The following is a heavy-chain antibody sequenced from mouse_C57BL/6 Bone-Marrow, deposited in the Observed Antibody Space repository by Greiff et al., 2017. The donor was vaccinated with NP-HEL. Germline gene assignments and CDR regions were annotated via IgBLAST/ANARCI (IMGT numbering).Heavy chain of an antibody. Sequence: EVQVVESGPELVKPGASVKISCKASGYSFTGYYMNWVKQSPEKSLEWIGEINPSTGGTTYNQKFKAKATLTVDKSSSTAYMQLKSLTSEDSAVYYCARSRGYRDYWGQGTTLTVSS. J-gene: IGHJ2*01. D-gene: IGHD2-2*01. CDR1: GYSFTGYY. CDR2: INPSTGGT. CDR3: ARSRGYRDY. V-gene: IGHV1-42*01.